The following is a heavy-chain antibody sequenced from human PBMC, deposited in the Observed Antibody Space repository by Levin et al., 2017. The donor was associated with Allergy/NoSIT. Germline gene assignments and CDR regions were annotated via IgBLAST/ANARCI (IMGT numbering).Heavy chain of an antibody. V-gene: IGHV3-23*01. CDR3: ARFARPAGVYDSSDSFDV. J-gene: IGHJ3*01. Sequence: GESLKISCAASGFTFSNYAMSWVRQAPGKGLEYVSGFRDSRSTYYADSVNGRFTVSRDNSNNVFYLQVNSLRAEDRALYYCARFARPAGVYDSSDSFDVWGPGTMVTVSS. CDR2: FRDSRST. D-gene: IGHD3-22*01. CDR1: GFTFSNYA.